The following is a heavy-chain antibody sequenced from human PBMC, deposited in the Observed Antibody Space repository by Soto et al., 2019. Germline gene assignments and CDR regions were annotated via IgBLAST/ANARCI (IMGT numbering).Heavy chain of an antibody. J-gene: IGHJ6*02. V-gene: IGHV1-69*01. CDR3: ATSVGIAPTGEDGMDV. D-gene: IGHD2-8*02. Sequence: QVQLVQSGAEVKKTGSSVKVSCKASGGTFSIYGFSWVRQAPGQGPEWIGGIIPILTTPNYAQKFHVRVTIVADESTTTVYMELSSLKSEDTAVYYCATSVGIAPTGEDGMDVWGQGTSVTVSS. CDR2: IIPILTTP. CDR1: GGTFSIYG.